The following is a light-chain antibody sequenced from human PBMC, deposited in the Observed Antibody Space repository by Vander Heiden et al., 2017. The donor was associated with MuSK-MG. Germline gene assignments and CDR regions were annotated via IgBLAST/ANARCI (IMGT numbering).Light chain of an antibody. Sequence: QSVLTQPPSASGTPGQRVTISCSGSSSNIGSNTVNWYQQLPGTAPKLLIYSNTQRPSGVPARFSGSKSGTSASLAISRLQSEDEADYYCAAWDDSLNGPVFGGGTKLTVL. CDR2: SNT. V-gene: IGLV1-44*01. CDR3: AAWDDSLNGPV. J-gene: IGLJ2*01. CDR1: SSNIGSNT.